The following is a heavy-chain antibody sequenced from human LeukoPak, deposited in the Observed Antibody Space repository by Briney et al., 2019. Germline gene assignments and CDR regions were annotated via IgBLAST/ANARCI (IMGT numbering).Heavy chain of an antibody. D-gene: IGHD3-9*01. CDR3: ARDHYDILTGYYTTTLLFDY. CDR1: GGSFSGYY. Sequence: SETLSLTCAVYGGSFSGYYWSWIRQPPGKGLEWIGEINHSGSTNYNPSLKSRVTISVDTSKNQFSLKLSSVTAADTAVYYCARDHYDILTGYYTTTLLFDYWGQGTLVTVSS. J-gene: IGHJ4*02. V-gene: IGHV4-34*01. CDR2: INHSGST.